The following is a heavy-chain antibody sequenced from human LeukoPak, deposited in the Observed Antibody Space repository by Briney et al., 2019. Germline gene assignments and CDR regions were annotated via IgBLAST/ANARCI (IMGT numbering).Heavy chain of an antibody. V-gene: IGHV4-61*10. Sequence: SETLSLTCTVSGGSISSGSYYWNWIRQPAGKGLEWIGEISQSGSTNYNPSLKSRVNISLDTSENQFSLKLSSVTAADTAVYYCARALGAFDIWGQGTMVTDSS. CDR3: ARALGAFDI. J-gene: IGHJ3*02. CDR1: GGSISSGSYY. CDR2: ISQSGST.